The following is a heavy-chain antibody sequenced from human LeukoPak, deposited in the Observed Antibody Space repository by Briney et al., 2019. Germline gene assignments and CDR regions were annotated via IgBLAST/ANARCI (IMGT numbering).Heavy chain of an antibody. V-gene: IGHV3-11*01. J-gene: IGHJ1*01. CDR1: GFTFSDYY. CDR3: ATHPGAYYYDSSGYYGFQH. Sequence: GGSLRLSCAASGFTFSDYYMSWIRQAPGKGLEWVSYISSSGSTIYYADSVKGRFTISRDNAKNSLYLQMNSLRAEDTAVYYCATHPGAYYYDSSGYYGFQHWGQGTLVTVSS. D-gene: IGHD3-22*01. CDR2: ISSSGSTI.